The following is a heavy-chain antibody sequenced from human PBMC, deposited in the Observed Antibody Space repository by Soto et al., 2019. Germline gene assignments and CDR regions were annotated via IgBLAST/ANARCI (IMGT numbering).Heavy chain of an antibody. CDR3: AKDIRQLVPNYYFDY. D-gene: IGHD6-13*01. CDR1: GFTFDDYA. Sequence: EVPLVESGGGLVQPGRSLRLSCAASGFTFDDYAMHWVRQAPGKGLEWVSGISWNSGSIGYADSVKGRFTISRDNAXXSLDLQMNSLRAEDTALYYCAKDIRQLVPNYYFDYWGQGTLVTVSS. J-gene: IGHJ4*02. V-gene: IGHV3-9*01. CDR2: ISWNSGSI.